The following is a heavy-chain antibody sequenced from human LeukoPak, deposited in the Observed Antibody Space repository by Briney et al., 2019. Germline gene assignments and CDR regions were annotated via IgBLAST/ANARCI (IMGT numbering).Heavy chain of an antibody. CDR1: GGSMRSYY. CDR3: ARPDSNDYYGALGFDI. D-gene: IGHD3-22*01. CDR2: IYYNGDT. V-gene: IGHV4-59*08. J-gene: IGHJ3*02. Sequence: SETLSLTCTVSGGSMRSYYWSWIRQPPGKGLEWTGYIYYNGDTNYNPSLKSRVTISVDTSKNQFSLKLSSVTAADTAVYYCARPDSNDYYGALGFDIWGQGIMVTVSS.